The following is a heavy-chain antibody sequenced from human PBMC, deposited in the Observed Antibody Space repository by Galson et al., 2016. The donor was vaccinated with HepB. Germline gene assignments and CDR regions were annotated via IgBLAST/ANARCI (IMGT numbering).Heavy chain of an antibody. CDR2: ISGSGGST. CDR1: GFTFRSYA. Sequence: SLRLSCAASGFTFRSYAMSWVRQAPGKGLEWVATISGSGGSTYYADSVEGRFTITRDNSKNTLYLQVNSLRAEDTAVYYCAKDGSRESYYYYYYGMDGWGQGTTVTVSS. J-gene: IGHJ6*02. CDR3: AKDGSRESYYYYYYGMDG. D-gene: IGHD1-26*01. V-gene: IGHV3-23*01.